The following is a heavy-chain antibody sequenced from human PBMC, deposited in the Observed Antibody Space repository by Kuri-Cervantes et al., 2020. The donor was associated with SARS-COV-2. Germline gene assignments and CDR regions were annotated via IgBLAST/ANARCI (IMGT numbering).Heavy chain of an antibody. CDR1: GYTFSVFY. J-gene: IGHJ6*02. V-gene: IGHV1-2*02. CDR3: ARDARGMDV. CDR2: FDPEDGET. Sequence: ASVKVSCKASGYTFSVFYMHWVRQAPGKGLEWMGGFDPEDGETIYVQKFPGRVTMTRDTSISTAYMELSRLTSDDTAVYYCARDARGMDVWGHGTTVTVSS.